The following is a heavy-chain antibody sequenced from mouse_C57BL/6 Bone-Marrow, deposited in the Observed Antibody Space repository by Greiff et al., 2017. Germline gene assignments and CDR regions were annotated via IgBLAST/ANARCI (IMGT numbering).Heavy chain of an antibody. CDR3: ASYYARDY. CDR2: ISDGGSYT. Sequence: EVKLMESGGGLVKPGGSLKLSCAASGFTFSSYAMSWVRQTPEKRLEWVATISDGGSYTYYPDNVKGRFTISRDNAKNNLYLQMSHLKAEDTAMXYCASYYARDYWGQGTSVTVSS. V-gene: IGHV5-4*03. J-gene: IGHJ4*01. CDR1: GFTFSSYA.